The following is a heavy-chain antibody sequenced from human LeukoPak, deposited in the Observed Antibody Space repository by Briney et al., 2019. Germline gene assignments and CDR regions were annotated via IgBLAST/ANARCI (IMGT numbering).Heavy chain of an antibody. V-gene: IGHV3-15*01. J-gene: IGHJ3*02. CDR1: GFTFNNAW. CDR3: TTDVPYYSDFSPGPREAFDI. D-gene: IGHD3-22*01. CDR2: IKSDTDGGTT. Sequence: GGSLRLSCAASGFTFNNAWMSWVRQGPGKGLEWVGRIKSDTDGGTTDYAAPVKGRSTISRDDSRNTLYLQMNNLKNEDTAVYYCTTDVPYYSDFSPGPREAFDIWGQGTMVTVSS.